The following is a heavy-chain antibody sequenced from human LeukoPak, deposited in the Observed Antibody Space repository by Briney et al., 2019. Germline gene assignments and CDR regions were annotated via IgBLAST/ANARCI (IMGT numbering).Heavy chain of an antibody. J-gene: IGHJ1*01. V-gene: IGHV3-48*03. CDR2: ISAGGDRL. CDR1: GFSFNCE. D-gene: IGHD1-1*01. Sequence: GGSLRLSCVASGFSFNCEMNWVRQAPEKGLQWLSSISAGGDRLYYADSVRGRLTISRDNAKNSLYLQLNSLGAEDTAVYYCARDASGLEVHVWGQGTLVTVSS. CDR3: ARDASGLEVHV.